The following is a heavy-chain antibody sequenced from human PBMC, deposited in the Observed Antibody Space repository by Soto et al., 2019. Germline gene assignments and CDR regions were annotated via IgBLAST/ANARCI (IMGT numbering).Heavy chain of an antibody. J-gene: IGHJ3*02. CDR3: AKVGCRGGSCYSPVRAFDI. Sequence: GGSLRLSCAASGFTFSSYAMSWVRQAPGKGLEWVSAISGSGGSTYYADSVKGRFTISRDNSKNTLYLQMNSLRAEDTAVYYCAKVGCRGGSCYSPVRAFDIWGQGTMVTVSS. D-gene: IGHD2-15*01. CDR2: ISGSGGST. CDR1: GFTFSSYA. V-gene: IGHV3-23*01.